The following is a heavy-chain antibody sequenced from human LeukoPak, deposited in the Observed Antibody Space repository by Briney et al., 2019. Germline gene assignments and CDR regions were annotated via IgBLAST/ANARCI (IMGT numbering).Heavy chain of an antibody. CDR3: ATSSLDY. J-gene: IGHJ4*02. D-gene: IGHD6-6*01. CDR2: ISYDGSNK. Sequence: GGSLRLSCAASGFTFSSYAMHWVRQAPGKGLEWVAVISYDGSNKYYADSVKGRFTISRDNSKNTLYLQMNSLRAEDTAVYYCATSSLDYWGQGTLVTASS. CDR1: GFTFSSYA. V-gene: IGHV3-30-3*01.